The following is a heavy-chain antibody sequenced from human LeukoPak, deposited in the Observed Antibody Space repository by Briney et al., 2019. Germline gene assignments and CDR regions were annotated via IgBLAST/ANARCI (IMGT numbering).Heavy chain of an antibody. Sequence: ASVKVSCKASGYTFTSYGISWVRQAPGQGLEWMGWISAYNGNTNYAQNLQGRVTMTTDTSTSTAYMELRSLRSDDAAVYYCARDLTTPHWFDPWGQGTLVTVSS. CDR3: ARDLTTPHWFDP. V-gene: IGHV1-18*01. CDR1: GYTFTSYG. CDR2: ISAYNGNT. D-gene: IGHD1-1*01. J-gene: IGHJ5*02.